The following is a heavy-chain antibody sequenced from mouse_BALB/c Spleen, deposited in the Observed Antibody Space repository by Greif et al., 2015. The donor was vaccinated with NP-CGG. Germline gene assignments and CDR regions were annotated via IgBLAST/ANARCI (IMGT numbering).Heavy chain of an antibody. CDR3: TRAPLYYGSVAMDY. CDR2: IDPETGGT. Sequence: VKLMESGAELVRPGASATLSCKASGYTFTDYEMHWVKQTPVHGLEWIGAIDPETGGTAYNQKFKGKATLTADKSSSTAYMELRSLTSEDSAVYYCTRAPLYYGSVAMDYWGQGTSVTVSS. CDR1: GYTFTDYE. D-gene: IGHD1-1*01. V-gene: IGHV1-15*01. J-gene: IGHJ4*01.